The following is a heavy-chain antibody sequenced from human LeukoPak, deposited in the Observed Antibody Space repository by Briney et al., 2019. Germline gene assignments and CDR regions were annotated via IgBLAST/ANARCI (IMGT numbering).Heavy chain of an antibody. CDR1: GYTFTSYA. Sequence: ASVKVSCKASGYTFTSYAMHWVRQAPGQRLEWMGWINAGNGNTKYSQKLQGRVTMTTDTSTSTAYMELRSLRSDDTAVYYCARAYDSSGYYDPFDYYYGMDVWGQGTTVTVSS. D-gene: IGHD3-22*01. V-gene: IGHV1-3*01. J-gene: IGHJ6*02. CDR3: ARAYDSSGYYDPFDYYYGMDV. CDR2: INAGNGNT.